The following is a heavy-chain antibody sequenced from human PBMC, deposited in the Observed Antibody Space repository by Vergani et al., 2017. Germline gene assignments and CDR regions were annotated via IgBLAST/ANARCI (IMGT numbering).Heavy chain of an antibody. CDR2: ISSSSSTI. Sequence: EVQLVESGGGLVQPGGSLRLSCAASGFTFSSSSMNWVRQAPGKGLEWVSYISSSSSTIYYADSVKGRFTISRDNAKNSLYLQMNSLRAEDTAVYYCASSDIVVVPAAGAFDIWGQGTMVTVSS. D-gene: IGHD2-2*01. CDR3: ASSDIVVVPAAGAFDI. J-gene: IGHJ3*02. CDR1: GFTFSSSS. V-gene: IGHV3-48*01.